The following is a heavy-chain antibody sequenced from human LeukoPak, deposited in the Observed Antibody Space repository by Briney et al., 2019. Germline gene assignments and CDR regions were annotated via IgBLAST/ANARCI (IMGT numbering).Heavy chain of an antibody. V-gene: IGHV3-30*03. D-gene: IGHD2-21*02. CDR2: ISYDGSNK. Sequence: GGSLRLSCAASGFTFSSYGIHWVRQAPGKGLEWVAVISYDGSNKYYADSVKGRFTISRDNSKNTLYLQMNSLRAEDTAVYYCASPIVVVTAELRDPWGQGTLVTVSS. CDR3: ASPIVVVTAELRDP. J-gene: IGHJ5*02. CDR1: GFTFSSYG.